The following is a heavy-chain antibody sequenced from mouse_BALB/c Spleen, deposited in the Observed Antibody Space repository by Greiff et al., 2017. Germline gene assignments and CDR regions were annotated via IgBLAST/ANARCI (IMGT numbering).Heavy chain of an antibody. D-gene: IGHD1-1*01. Sequence: QVQLQQSGAELVRPGVSVKISCKGSGYTFTDYAMHWVKQSHAKSLEWIGVISTYYGDASYNQKFKGKATMTVDKSSSTAYMELARLTSEDSAIYYCARDHYYGSSYWFAYWGQGTLVTVCA. CDR2: ISTYYGDA. CDR1: GYTFTDYA. CDR3: ARDHYYGSSYWFAY. V-gene: IGHV1S137*01. J-gene: IGHJ3*01.